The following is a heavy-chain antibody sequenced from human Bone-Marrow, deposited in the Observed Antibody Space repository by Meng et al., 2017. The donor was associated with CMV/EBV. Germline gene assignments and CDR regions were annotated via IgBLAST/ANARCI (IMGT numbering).Heavy chain of an antibody. CDR2: ISSSGFYI. D-gene: IGHD3-22*01. Sequence: GGSLRLSCEASGFTFSSYSMNWVRQAPGKGLEWVSSISSSGFYINDADSVKGRFSISRDNTKNSLHLQMSSLRVEDTAMYYCARGAVDDSSGYYHPLGYCGQAMLATVSS. J-gene: IGHJ4*02. V-gene: IGHV3-21*01. CDR3: ARGAVDDSSGYYHPLGY. CDR1: GFTFSSYS.